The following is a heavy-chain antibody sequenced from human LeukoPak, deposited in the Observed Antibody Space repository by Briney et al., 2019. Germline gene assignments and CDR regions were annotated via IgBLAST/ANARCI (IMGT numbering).Heavy chain of an antibody. CDR1: GGSISSSSYY. CDR2: IYYSGST. J-gene: IGHJ4*02. V-gene: IGHV4-39*01. CDR3: ARRASYSSSAVDY. D-gene: IGHD6-6*01. Sequence: SEALSLTCTVSGGSISSSSYYWGWIRQPPGKGLEWIGSIYYSGSTYYNPSLKSRVTISVDTSKNQFSLKLSSVTAADTAVYYCARRASYSSSAVDYWGQGTLVTVSS.